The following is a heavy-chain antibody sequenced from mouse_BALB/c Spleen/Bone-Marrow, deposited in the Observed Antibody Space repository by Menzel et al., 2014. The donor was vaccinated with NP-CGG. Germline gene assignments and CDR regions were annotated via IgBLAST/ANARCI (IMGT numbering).Heavy chain of an antibody. CDR3: ARIYYYGSSYYFDY. D-gene: IGHD1-1*01. V-gene: IGHV5-12-2*01. J-gene: IGHJ2*01. CDR2: ISNGGGST. Sequence: EVKLMESGGGLVQPGGSLKLSCAASGFTFSSYTMSWVRQTPEKRLEWVAYISNGGGSTYYPDTVKGRFTISRDNAKNTLYLQMSSLKSEDTAMYYCARIYYYGSSYYFDYWGQGTTLTVSS. CDR1: GFTFSSYT.